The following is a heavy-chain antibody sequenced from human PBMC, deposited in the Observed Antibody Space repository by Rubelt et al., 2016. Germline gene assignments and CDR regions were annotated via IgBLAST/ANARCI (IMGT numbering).Heavy chain of an antibody. V-gene: IGHV4-39*01. D-gene: IGHD3-16*01. CDR3: ARHRRRRDRTWGRWFDP. Sequence: QLQLQESGPGLVKPSETLSLTCTVSGGSISSISFFWGWIRQPPGKGLEWIGSLNFDGRTFYNPSLRSRVIRSGDTSEVPFSLKPTSGSAAVAAVYLCARHRRRRDRTWGRWFDPWGQRTLATVSA. J-gene: IGHJ5*02. CDR1: GGSISSISFF. CDR2: LNFDGRT.